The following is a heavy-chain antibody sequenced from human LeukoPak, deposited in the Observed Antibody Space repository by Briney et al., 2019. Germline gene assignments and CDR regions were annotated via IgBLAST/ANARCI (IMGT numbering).Heavy chain of an antibody. Sequence: PSETLSLTCTVSGGSISGYYWSWIRQPPGKGLEWIGYIYYSGSTTYNPSLKSRVTISVDTSKNQFSLKLTSVTAADTAVYYCARAGGNRFDPWGQGILVTVSS. CDR3: ARAGGNRFDP. V-gene: IGHV4-59*01. CDR2: IYYSGST. J-gene: IGHJ5*02. D-gene: IGHD3-10*01. CDR1: GGSISGYY.